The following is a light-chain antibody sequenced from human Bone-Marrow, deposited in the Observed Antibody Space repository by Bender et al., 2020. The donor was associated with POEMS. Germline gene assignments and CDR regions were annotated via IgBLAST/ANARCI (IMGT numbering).Light chain of an antibody. Sequence: QSALTQPPSASGSPGQSVAISCTGSRSDVGGYNYVSWYQPHPGKAPKLLIYGYNNRPSGVPDRFSGSKSGTSASLAITGLQAEDEGDYYCQSYDNSLGGWVFGGGTKLTVL. CDR3: QSYDNSLGGWV. CDR1: RSDVGGYNY. CDR2: GYN. J-gene: IGLJ3*02. V-gene: IGLV2-8*01.